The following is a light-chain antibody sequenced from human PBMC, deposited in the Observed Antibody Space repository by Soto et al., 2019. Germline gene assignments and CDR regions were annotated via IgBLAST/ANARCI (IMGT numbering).Light chain of an antibody. CDR1: QSGSSN. V-gene: IGKV3-15*01. Sequence: EIMMTQSPGTLSASPGERATLSCRASQSGSSNLAWYQQKPGQAPRLLIYAVSTRATGITARFSGSGSGTEFTLTISSLQSEDFAVYYCQQYNKWPLTFGQGTKVEIK. CDR3: QQYNKWPLT. CDR2: AVS. J-gene: IGKJ1*01.